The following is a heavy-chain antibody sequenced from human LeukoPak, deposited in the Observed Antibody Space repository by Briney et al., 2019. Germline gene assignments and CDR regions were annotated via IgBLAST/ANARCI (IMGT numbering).Heavy chain of an antibody. CDR2: ISGSGGST. CDR1: GFTFSSYA. V-gene: IGHV3-23*01. Sequence: QPGGSLRLSCAASGFTFSSYAMSWVRQAPGKGLEWVSAISGSGGSTYYADSVKGRFTISRDNSKNTLYLQMNSLRAEDTAVYYCAKAAPYYDILTGYYPNYYYYGMDVWGKGTTVTVSS. CDR3: AKAAPYYDILTGYYPNYYYYGMDV. J-gene: IGHJ6*04. D-gene: IGHD3-9*01.